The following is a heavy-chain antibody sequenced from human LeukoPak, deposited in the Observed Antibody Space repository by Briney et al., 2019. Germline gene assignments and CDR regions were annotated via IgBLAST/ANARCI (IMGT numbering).Heavy chain of an antibody. V-gene: IGHV4-59*01. CDR1: GGYISTYY. J-gene: IGHJ4*02. CDR2: IYYSGST. Sequence: SETLSLTCTVSGGYISTYYWSWIRQPPGKGLEWIGYIYYSGSTTYNPSLKSRVTMSVDTSKNQCSLKLSSVTAADTAVYICARDHHGSSYWGQGTLVAVSS. CDR3: ARDHHGSSY. D-gene: IGHD6-13*01.